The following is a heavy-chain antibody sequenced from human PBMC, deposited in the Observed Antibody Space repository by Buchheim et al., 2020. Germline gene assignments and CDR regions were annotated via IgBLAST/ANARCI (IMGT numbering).Heavy chain of an antibody. CDR1: GYTFTSYD. V-gene: IGHV1-8*01. CDR3: ARNRYHSTVTAFHYDY. J-gene: IGHJ4*02. CDR2: MNPNSGNT. D-gene: IGHD4-17*01. Sequence: QVQLVQSGAEVKKPGASVKVSCKASGYTFTSYDINWVRQATGQGLEWMGWMNPNSGNTGYAQKFQGRVTMTRNTSIRPAYMELSSLRSEETAVYYCARNRYHSTVTAFHYDYWGQGTL.